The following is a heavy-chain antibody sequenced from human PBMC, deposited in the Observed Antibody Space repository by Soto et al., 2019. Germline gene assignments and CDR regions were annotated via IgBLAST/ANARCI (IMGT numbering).Heavy chain of an antibody. D-gene: IGHD6-13*01. J-gene: IGHJ5*02. CDR3: ARGVLSSSWYNWFDT. V-gene: IGHV4-34*01. Sequence: QVQLQQWGAGLLKPSETLSLTCAVYNGPFSGYYWTWIRQSPGGGLEWIGEINYGGATKYNSSLKSRVAISLDTSKSQFSLNLTSATAADTAVYYCARGVLSSSWYNWFDTWGQGTLVAVSS. CDR1: NGPFSGYY. CDR2: INYGGAT.